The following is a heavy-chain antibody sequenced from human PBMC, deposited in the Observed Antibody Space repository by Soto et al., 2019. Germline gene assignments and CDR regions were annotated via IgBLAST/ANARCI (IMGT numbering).Heavy chain of an antibody. CDR1: EYSFRIYW. Sequence: TGESLKISCQAFEYSFRIYWISWVRQKPGAGLEWMGRVDPNDSFATYSPSFEGHVSISVDKSTNIVYLQWRSLRASDTATYYCARHRSGWENSIFPFWGKGTPVTVS. CDR2: VDPNDSFA. CDR3: ARHRSGWENSIFPF. D-gene: IGHD3-3*01. V-gene: IGHV5-10-1*01. J-gene: IGHJ6*03.